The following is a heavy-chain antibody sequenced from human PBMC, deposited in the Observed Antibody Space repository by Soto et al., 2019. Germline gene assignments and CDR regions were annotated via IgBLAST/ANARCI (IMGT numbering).Heavy chain of an antibody. Sequence: SETLSLTCTVSGGSISSGDYYWCWIRQPPGKGLEWIGYIYYSGSTYYNPSLKSRVTISVDTSKNQFSLKLSSVTAADTAVYYCARDSSGGEHWFDPWGQGTLVTVSS. CDR1: GGSISSGDYY. CDR3: ARDSSGGEHWFDP. V-gene: IGHV4-30-4*01. CDR2: IYYSGST. D-gene: IGHD2-21*01. J-gene: IGHJ5*02.